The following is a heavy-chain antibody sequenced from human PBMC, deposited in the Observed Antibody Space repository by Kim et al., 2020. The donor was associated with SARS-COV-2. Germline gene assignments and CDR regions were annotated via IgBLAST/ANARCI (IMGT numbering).Heavy chain of an antibody. CDR1: GFTFSDYY. Sequence: GGSLRLSCAASGFTFSDYYISWIRQAPGKGLEWVSYISSSSSYRSYADSVKGRFTISRDNAKNSLYLQMNSLRAEDTAVYYCARSGKDGGNSGVYYYGMDVWGQGTTVTVSS. V-gene: IGHV3-11*06. J-gene: IGHJ6*02. D-gene: IGHD2-21*02. CDR3: ARSGKDGGNSGVYYYGMDV. CDR2: ISSSSSYR.